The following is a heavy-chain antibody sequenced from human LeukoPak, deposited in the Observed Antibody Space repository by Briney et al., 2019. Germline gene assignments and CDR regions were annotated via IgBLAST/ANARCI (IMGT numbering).Heavy chain of an antibody. CDR3: AKVGKRYSSGWYDY. D-gene: IGHD6-19*01. V-gene: IGHV3-23*01. CDR2: ISGNGGST. Sequence: PGGSLRLSCAASGFTFSSYAMSWVRQAPGKGLEWVSAISGNGGSTYYADSVKGRFTISRDNSKNTLYLQMNSLRAEDTAVYYCAKVGKRYSSGWYDYWGQGTLVTVSS. J-gene: IGHJ4*02. CDR1: GFTFSSYA.